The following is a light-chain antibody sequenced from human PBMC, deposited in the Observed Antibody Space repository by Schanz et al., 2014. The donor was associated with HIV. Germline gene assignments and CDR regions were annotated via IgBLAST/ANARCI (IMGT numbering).Light chain of an antibody. Sequence: QSVLTQPPSVSGAPGQRVTISCTGSRSNIGAGYDVHWYQQLPGTAPKLLIYANTNRPSGVPDRFSGSKSGTSASLAITGLQAEDEADYYCQSYDISLSSYVFGSGTKLTVL. J-gene: IGLJ1*01. CDR2: ANT. V-gene: IGLV1-40*01. CDR1: RSNIGAGYD. CDR3: QSYDISLSSYV.